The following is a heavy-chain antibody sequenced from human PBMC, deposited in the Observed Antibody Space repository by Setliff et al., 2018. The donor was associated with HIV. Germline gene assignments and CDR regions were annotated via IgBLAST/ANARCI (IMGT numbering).Heavy chain of an antibody. CDR1: GFTFSTYT. D-gene: IGHD3-16*02. Sequence: GGSLRLSCAASGFTFSTYTMNWVRQAPGKGLEWVSFISYSSTYIYYADSVKGRFTISRDNAKNSLYLQMNSLRNEDAAVYYCASSPSWGTYRYGLDYWGQGTLVTVSS. CDR2: ISYSSTYI. CDR3: ASSPSWGTYRYGLDY. J-gene: IGHJ4*02. V-gene: IGHV3-21*01.